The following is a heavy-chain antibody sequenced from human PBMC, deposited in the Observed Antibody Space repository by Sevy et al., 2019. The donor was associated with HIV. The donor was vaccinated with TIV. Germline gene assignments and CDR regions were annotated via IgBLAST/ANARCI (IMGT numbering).Heavy chain of an antibody. CDR2: ISSSSGTR. D-gene: IGHD1-1*01. CDR1: TFTFSSYS. V-gene: IGHV3-48*01. CDR3: TTDIWVVPNDRGDY. J-gene: IGHJ4*02. Sequence: GGSLRLSCAASTFTFSSYSMHWVRQAPGKGLEWVSYISSSSGTRYYADSVKGRFTISRDNAKNSLFLQMNSLKTDDTAVYYCTTDIWVVPNDRGDYWGQGTLVTVSS.